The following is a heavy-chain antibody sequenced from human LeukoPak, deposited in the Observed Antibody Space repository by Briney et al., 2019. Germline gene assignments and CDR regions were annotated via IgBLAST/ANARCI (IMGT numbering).Heavy chain of an antibody. Sequence: SQTLSLTCPVSSGSISSGVYYWSWIRQHPGKGLEWIGYIYYSGSTYYNPSLKSRVTISVDTSKNQFSLKLSSVTAADTAVYYCARVVRWLQLSYFDYWGQGTLVTVSS. CDR2: IYYSGST. CDR3: ARVVRWLQLSYFDY. J-gene: IGHJ4*02. V-gene: IGHV4-31*03. D-gene: IGHD5-24*01. CDR1: SGSISSGVYY.